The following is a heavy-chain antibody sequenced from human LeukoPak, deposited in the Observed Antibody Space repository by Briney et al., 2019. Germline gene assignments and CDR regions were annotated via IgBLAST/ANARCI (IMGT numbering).Heavy chain of an antibody. D-gene: IGHD6-19*01. CDR3: ARQAASVGSGWYQVDY. Sequence: NPSETLSLTCIVSGGSISSRNYYWGWIRQPPGKGLEWIGTIYNSGSTYYNPSLKSRVTISVDTSKNQFSLKLSSVTAADTAVYYCARQAASVGSGWYQVDYWGQGTLVTVSS. V-gene: IGHV4-39*01. CDR1: GGSISSRNYY. CDR2: IYNSGST. J-gene: IGHJ4*02.